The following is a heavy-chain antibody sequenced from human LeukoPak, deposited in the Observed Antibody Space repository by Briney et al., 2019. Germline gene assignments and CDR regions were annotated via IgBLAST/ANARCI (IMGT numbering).Heavy chain of an antibody. D-gene: IGHD6-25*01. CDR2: INPIDGNT. CDR1: GYTFITSY. V-gene: IGHV1-46*01. Sequence: ASVKVSCKTSGYTFITSYTHWVRQAPGQGLEWMGTINPIDGNTNRPQKFRGRLTVTRDTSTSTVYMELNSLTSEDTAVYFCAREPTSGTYYFDYWGQGTLVTVSS. CDR3: AREPTSGTYYFDY. J-gene: IGHJ4*02.